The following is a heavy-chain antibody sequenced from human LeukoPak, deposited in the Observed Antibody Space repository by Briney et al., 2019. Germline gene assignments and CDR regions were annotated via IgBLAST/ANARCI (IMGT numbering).Heavy chain of an antibody. D-gene: IGHD3-3*01. CDR3: ATVNFWSGYYPGRYYGMGV. J-gene: IGHJ6*02. CDR2: ISYDGSNK. V-gene: IGHV3-30-3*01. CDR1: GFTFSSYA. Sequence: GGSLRLSCAASGFTFSSYAMHWVRQAPGKGLEWVAVISYDGSNKYYADSVKGRFTISRDNSKNTLYLQMNSLSAEDTAVYYCATVNFWSGYYPGRYYGMGVWGQGTTVTVSS.